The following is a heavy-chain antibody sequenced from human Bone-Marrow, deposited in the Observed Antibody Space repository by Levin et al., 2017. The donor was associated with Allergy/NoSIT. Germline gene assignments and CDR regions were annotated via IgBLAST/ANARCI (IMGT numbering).Heavy chain of an antibody. J-gene: IGHJ3*02. V-gene: IGHV4-59*08. Sequence: SETLSLTCSVSGASIQNFYWNWVRQSPGRGLEWIGFVHYSGRTLYSPSLSSRLTLSVDTSKNQFSLKLSSVTAADTAAYYCAKWSQSLRAFDIWGQGTMVTVSS. CDR3: AKWSQSLRAFDI. D-gene: IGHD3-3*01. CDR2: VHYSGRT. CDR1: GASIQNFY.